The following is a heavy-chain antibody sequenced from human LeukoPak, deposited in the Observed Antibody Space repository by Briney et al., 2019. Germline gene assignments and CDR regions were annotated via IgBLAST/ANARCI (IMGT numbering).Heavy chain of an antibody. V-gene: IGHV4-34*01. D-gene: IGHD4-11*01. Sequence: SETLSLTCAVYGGSFSGYYWSWIRQPPGKALEWIGEINHSGSTNYNPSLKSRVTISVDTSKNQFSLKLSSVTAADTAVYYCASGHDYSNHGAPVVDYWGQGTLVTVSS. J-gene: IGHJ4*02. CDR1: GGSFSGYY. CDR2: INHSGST. CDR3: ASGHDYSNHGAPVVDY.